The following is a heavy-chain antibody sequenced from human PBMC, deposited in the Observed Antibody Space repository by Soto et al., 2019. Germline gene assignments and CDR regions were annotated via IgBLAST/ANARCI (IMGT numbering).Heavy chain of an antibody. CDR2: ISYDGANK. CDR3: AKGSRDSRPYYFDY. CDR1: GFTFSSYG. D-gene: IGHD2-21*01. J-gene: IGHJ4*02. V-gene: IGHV3-30*18. Sequence: GRSLRLSCAASGFTFSSYGIHWVRQAPGKGLEWVALISYDGANKYYADSVKGRFTISRDNSKNTVYLQMNSLTAEDTAVYYCAKGSRDSRPYYFDYWGQGTLVTVSS.